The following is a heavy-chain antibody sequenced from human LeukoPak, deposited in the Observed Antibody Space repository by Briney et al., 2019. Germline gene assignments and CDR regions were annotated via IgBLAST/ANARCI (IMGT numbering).Heavy chain of an antibody. V-gene: IGHV4-59*01. CDR2: IYDSGATT. Sequence: PSETLSLTCIVSGGSISKYYWSWIRQSPGKGLEWVGYIYDSGATTDYNPSLKNRVTISVDTSKNQFSPKVRSVTAADTAVYYCARAQWYYDGTNYSPSGFDGWGQGTLVTVSS. CDR3: ARAQWYYDGTNYSPSGFDG. D-gene: IGHD3-22*01. CDR1: GGSISKYY. J-gene: IGHJ4*02.